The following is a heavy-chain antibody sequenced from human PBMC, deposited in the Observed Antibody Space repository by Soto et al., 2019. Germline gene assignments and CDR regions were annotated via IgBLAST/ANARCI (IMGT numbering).Heavy chain of an antibody. Sequence: QVQLQESGPGLVKPSQTLSLTCTVSGDSLSTGGYYWSWVRQRPGNGLEWIGYNSYSGGPSYNPSLKNRLTISLDTSKNLFSLRLNCVTAADTAVYYCDTLSPRPRGGFEYWGHGNLVTVSS. J-gene: IGHJ4*01. CDR1: GDSLSTGGYY. D-gene: IGHD2-2*02. CDR3: DTLSPRPRGGFEY. CDR2: NSYSGGP. V-gene: IGHV4-31*03.